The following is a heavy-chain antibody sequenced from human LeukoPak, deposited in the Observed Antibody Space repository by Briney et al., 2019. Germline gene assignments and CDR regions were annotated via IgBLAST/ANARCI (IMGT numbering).Heavy chain of an antibody. D-gene: IGHD1-7*01. J-gene: IGHJ4*02. CDR2: ISSSSSSI. CDR3: ARANYGGDY. Sequence: GGSLRLSCAASGFTFSTSGMSWVRQAPGKGLEWVSYISSSSSSIYYADSVKGRFTISRDNAKNSLCLQMNSLRDEDTAVYYCARANYGGDYWGQGTLVTVSS. CDR1: GFTFSTSG. V-gene: IGHV3-48*02.